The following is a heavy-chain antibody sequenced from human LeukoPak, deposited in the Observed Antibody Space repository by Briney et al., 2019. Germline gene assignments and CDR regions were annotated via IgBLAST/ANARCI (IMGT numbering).Heavy chain of an antibody. CDR3: ARVPAPYCSSTSCPLPDY. V-gene: IGHV1-18*01. CDR1: GYTFTSYG. Sequence: ASVKVSCKASGYTFTSYGISWVRQAPGQGLEWMGWISAYNGNTNYAQKLQGRVTMTTDTSTSTAYMELRSLGSDDTAVYYCARVPAPYCSSTSCPLPDYWGQGTLVTVSS. CDR2: ISAYNGNT. J-gene: IGHJ4*02. D-gene: IGHD2-2*01.